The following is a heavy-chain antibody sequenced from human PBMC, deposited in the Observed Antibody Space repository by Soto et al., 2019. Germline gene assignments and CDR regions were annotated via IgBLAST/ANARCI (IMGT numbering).Heavy chain of an antibody. CDR2: INAGNGNT. J-gene: IGHJ4*02. V-gene: IGHV1-3*01. Sequence: ASVKVSCKASGYTFTRYTIHWVRQAPGQRLEWMGWINAGNGNTKYSQKFQGRVTITRDTSASTAYMELSSLRSEDTAVYYCARSVVVPTAPDYWGQGTLVTVSS. CDR3: ARSVVVPTAPDY. D-gene: IGHD2-2*01. CDR1: GYTFTRYT.